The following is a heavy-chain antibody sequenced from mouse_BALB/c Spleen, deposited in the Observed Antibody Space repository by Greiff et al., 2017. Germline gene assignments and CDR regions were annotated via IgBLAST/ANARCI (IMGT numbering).Heavy chain of an antibody. CDR2: ISSGGSYT. D-gene: IGHD2-1*01. Sequence: EVQLVESGGDLVKPGGSLKLSCAASGFTFSSYGMSWVRQTPDKRLEWVATISSGGSYTYYPDSVKGRFTISRDNAKNTLYLQMSSLKSEDTAMYYCARVDGNCQAWFAYWGQGTLVTVSA. CDR1: GFTFSSYG. V-gene: IGHV5-6*01. J-gene: IGHJ3*01. CDR3: ARVDGNCQAWFAY.